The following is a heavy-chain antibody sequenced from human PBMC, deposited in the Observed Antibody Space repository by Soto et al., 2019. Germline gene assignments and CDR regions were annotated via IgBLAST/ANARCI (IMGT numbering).Heavy chain of an antibody. CDR1: GYTFTTSS. D-gene: IGHD6-13*01. J-gene: IGHJ4*02. CDR3: ARDRNSSPY. CDR2: IRADNGNT. V-gene: IGHV1-18*01. Sequence: WASVKVSCKASGYTFTTSSITWVRQAPGQGLEWMGWIRADNGNTNYAQKLQDRVTMTTDTSTSTAYMELRSLRSDDTAVYYCARDRNSSPYWGQGPLVTVSS.